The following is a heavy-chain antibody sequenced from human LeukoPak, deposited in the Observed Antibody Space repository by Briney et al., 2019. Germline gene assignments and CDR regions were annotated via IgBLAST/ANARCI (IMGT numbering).Heavy chain of an antibody. D-gene: IGHD3-22*01. J-gene: IGHJ3*02. CDR1: GYTFTSYD. V-gene: IGHV1-2*02. CDR3: ARDYDSSGYYPGGAFDI. CDR2: INPNSGGT. Sequence: GASVKVSCKASGYTFTSYDINWVRQAPGQGLEWMGWINPNSGGTNYAQKFQGRVTMTRDTSISTAYMELSRLRSDDTAVYYCARDYDSSGYYPGGAFDIWGKGTRVTVSS.